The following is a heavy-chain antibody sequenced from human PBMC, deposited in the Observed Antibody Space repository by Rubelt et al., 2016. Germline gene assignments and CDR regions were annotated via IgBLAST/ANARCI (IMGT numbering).Heavy chain of an antibody. CDR1: GFTFSSYA. J-gene: IGHJ4*02. V-gene: IGHV3-23*01. Sequence: VLPGGSLRLSCAASGFTFSSYAMSWVRQAPGKGLEWVSVISGSGGSTYYADSVKGRFTISRDNSKNTLYLQMNSLRAEDTAVYYCAKEGERSSGYYRPLGYWGQGTLVTVSS. D-gene: IGHD3-22*01. CDR3: AKEGERSSGYYRPLGY. CDR2: ISGSGGST.